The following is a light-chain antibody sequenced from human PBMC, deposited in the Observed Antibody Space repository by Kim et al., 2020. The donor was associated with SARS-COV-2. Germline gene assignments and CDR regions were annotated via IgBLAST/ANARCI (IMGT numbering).Light chain of an antibody. J-gene: IGKJ1*01. V-gene: IGKV3-20*01. CDR1: QSVSNSY. CDR3: QQYSSSLRT. CDR2: AAS. Sequence: EIVLTQSPGTLSLSPGERATLSCRASQSVSNSYLAWYQQKPGQPPELLIYAASSRATGIPDRFSGSESGIDFTLTISRLEPEDFAVYYCQQYSSSLRTFGKGTKVDIK.